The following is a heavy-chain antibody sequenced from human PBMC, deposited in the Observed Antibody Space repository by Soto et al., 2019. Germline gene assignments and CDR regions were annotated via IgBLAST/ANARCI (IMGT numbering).Heavy chain of an antibody. Sequence: GGSLRLSCAASGFTFDDYTMHWVRQAPGKGLEWVSLISWDGGSTYYADSVKGRFTISRDNSKNSLYLQMNSLRTEDTALYYCAKGKDIVVVPAAPPDYWGQGTLVTVSS. CDR3: AKGKDIVVVPAAPPDY. J-gene: IGHJ4*02. CDR2: ISWDGGST. CDR1: GFTFDDYT. V-gene: IGHV3-43*01. D-gene: IGHD2-2*01.